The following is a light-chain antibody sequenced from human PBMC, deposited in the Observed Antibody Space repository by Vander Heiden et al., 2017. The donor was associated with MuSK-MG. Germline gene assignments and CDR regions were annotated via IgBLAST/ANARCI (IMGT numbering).Light chain of an antibody. J-gene: IGKJ2*01. V-gene: IGKV1-39*01. Sequence: DIQMTQSPSSLSASVGDRVTITCRASQSISSYLNWYQQKPGKAPKLLIYAASNLQSGVPSRFSGSGSGTDFTLTISRLQPEDFATYYCQQSDSTLRTFGQGTKLXIK. CDR1: QSISSY. CDR2: AAS. CDR3: QQSDSTLRT.